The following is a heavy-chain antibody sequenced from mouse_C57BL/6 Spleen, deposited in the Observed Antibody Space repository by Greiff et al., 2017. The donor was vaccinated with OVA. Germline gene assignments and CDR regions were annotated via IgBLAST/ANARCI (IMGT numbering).Heavy chain of an antibody. Sequence: VQLQQPGAELVKPGASVKLSCKASGYTFTSYWMHWVKQRPGQGLEWIGMIHPNSGSTNYNEKFKSKATLTVDKSSSTAYMQLSRLTLEDSAVYYCARAKDDYDGNWFAYWGQGTLVTVAA. CDR3: ARAKDDYDGNWFAY. CDR1: GYTFTSYW. CDR2: IHPNSGST. J-gene: IGHJ3*01. D-gene: IGHD2-4*01. V-gene: IGHV1-64*01.